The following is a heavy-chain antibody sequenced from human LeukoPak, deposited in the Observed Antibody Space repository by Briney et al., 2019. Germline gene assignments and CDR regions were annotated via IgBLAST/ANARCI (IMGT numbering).Heavy chain of an antibody. CDR2: ISYDGSNK. D-gene: IGHD6-13*01. Sequence: GGSLRLSCAASGFTVSSNYMSWVRQAPGKGLEWVAVISYDGSNKYYADSVKGRFTISRDNSKNTLYLQMNSLRAEDTAVYYCARDLIAAAGTNYWGQGTLVTVSS. CDR3: ARDLIAAAGTNY. V-gene: IGHV3-30-3*01. J-gene: IGHJ4*02. CDR1: GFTVSSNY.